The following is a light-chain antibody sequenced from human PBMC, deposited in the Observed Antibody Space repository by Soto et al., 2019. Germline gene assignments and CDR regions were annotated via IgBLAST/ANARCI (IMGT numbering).Light chain of an antibody. CDR3: SSYTSRITVV. J-gene: IGLJ3*02. V-gene: IGLV2-14*01. CDR2: DVS. CDR1: SSDVGAYKY. Sequence: QSALTQPASVSGSPGQSITSACTGTSSDVGAYKYVSWYQQYPGKAPKLLIYDVSNRPSGVSNRFSGSKSGNTASLTISGLQADDEADDYCSSYTSRITVVFGGGTKLTVL.